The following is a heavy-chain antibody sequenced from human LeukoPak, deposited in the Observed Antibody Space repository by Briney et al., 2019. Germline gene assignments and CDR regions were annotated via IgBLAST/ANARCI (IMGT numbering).Heavy chain of an antibody. CDR3: ARYGGDCSSTSCYLSEFYFDY. J-gene: IGHJ4*02. CDR2: IYPGDSDT. CDR1: GYNFTTYW. D-gene: IGHD2-2*01. V-gene: IGHV5-51*01. Sequence: GESLKISCKGSGYNFTTYWIGWVRQMPGKGLEWMGIIYPGDSDTTYSPSFQGQVTISADKSISTAYLQWSSLKASDTAMYYCARYGGDCSSTSCYLSEFYFDYWGQGTLVTVSS.